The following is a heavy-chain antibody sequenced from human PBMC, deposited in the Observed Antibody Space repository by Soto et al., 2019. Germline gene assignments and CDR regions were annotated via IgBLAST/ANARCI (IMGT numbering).Heavy chain of an antibody. J-gene: IGHJ2*01. V-gene: IGHV1-69*02. D-gene: IGHD3-10*01. CDR2: IIPILGIA. CDR3: AGGGTYYYGSGSYIYGL. Sequence: QVQLVQSGAEVKKPGSSVKVSCKASGGTFSSYTISWVRQAPGQGLEWMGRIIPILGIANYAQKFQGRVTITADKSTSTAYMELSSMRSEDTAVYYCAGGGTYYYGSGSYIYGLWGRGTLVTVSS. CDR1: GGTFSSYT.